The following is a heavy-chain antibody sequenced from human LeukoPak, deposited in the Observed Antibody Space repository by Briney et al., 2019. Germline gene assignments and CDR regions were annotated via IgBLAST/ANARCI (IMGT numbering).Heavy chain of an antibody. CDR3: ARVGYILTGYYISHNYYFDY. Sequence: SETLSLTCAVYGGSFSGYYWSWIRQPPGKGLEWIGEINHSGSTNYNPSLKSRVTISVDTSKNQFSLKLSSVTAADTAVYYCARVGYILTGYYISHNYYFDYWGQGTLVTVSS. D-gene: IGHD3-9*01. V-gene: IGHV4-34*01. CDR1: GGSFSGYY. J-gene: IGHJ4*02. CDR2: INHSGST.